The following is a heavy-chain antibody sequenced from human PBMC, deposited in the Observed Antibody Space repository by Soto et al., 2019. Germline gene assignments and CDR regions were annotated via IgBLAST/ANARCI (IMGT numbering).Heavy chain of an antibody. CDR1: GYTFTSYG. V-gene: IGHV1-18*01. Sequence: QVQLVQSGAEVKKPGASVKVSCKASGYTFTSYGISWVRQAPGQGLEGMGWISAYNGNTNYAQKLQGRVTMTTDTSTSTAYMEVRSLRSDDTAVYSCARVGVSSPGLSTSFGVVITRPEPDYWGQGTLVTVSS. CDR3: ARVGVSSPGLSTSFGVVITRPEPDY. D-gene: IGHD3-3*01. CDR2: ISAYNGNT. J-gene: IGHJ4*02.